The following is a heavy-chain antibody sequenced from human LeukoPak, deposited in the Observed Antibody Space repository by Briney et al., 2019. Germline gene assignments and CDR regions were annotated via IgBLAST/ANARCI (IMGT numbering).Heavy chain of an antibody. CDR2: FDPEDGET. D-gene: IGHD3-22*01. Sequence: ASVKVSCKVSGYTLTELSMHWVRQAPGKGLEWMGGFDPEDGETIYAQKFQGRVTITADKSTSTAYMELSSLRSEDTAVYYCARDQHPYYYDSSGYSYYFDYWGQGTLVTVSS. CDR3: ARDQHPYYYDSSGYSYYFDY. V-gene: IGHV1-24*01. CDR1: GYTLTELS. J-gene: IGHJ4*02.